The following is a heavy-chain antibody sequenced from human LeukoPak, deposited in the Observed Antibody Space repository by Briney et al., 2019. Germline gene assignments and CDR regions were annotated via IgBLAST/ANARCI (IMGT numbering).Heavy chain of an antibody. CDR3: ARGLYDYVWGSYRY. Sequence: GGSLRLSCAASGFTFSSYAMSWVRQAPGKGLEWVSAISGSGGSTYYADSVKGRFTISRDSSKNTLYLQMNSLRAEDTAVYYCARGLYDYVWGSYRYWGQGTLVTVSS. J-gene: IGHJ4*02. CDR1: GFTFSSYA. D-gene: IGHD3-16*02. CDR2: ISGSGGST. V-gene: IGHV3-23*01.